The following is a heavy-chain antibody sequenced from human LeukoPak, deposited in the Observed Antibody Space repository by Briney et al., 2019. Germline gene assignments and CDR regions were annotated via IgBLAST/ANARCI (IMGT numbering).Heavy chain of an antibody. CDR1: GGTFSSYA. J-gene: IGHJ4*02. CDR3: ARGQATVVTPGFDY. D-gene: IGHD4-23*01. CDR2: IIPIFGTA. V-gene: IGHV1-69*05. Sequence: SVKVSCKASGGTFSSYAISWVRQAPGQGLEWMGGIIPIFGTANYAQKFRGRVTITTDESTSTAYMELSSLRSEDTAVYYCARGQATVVTPGFDYWGQGTLVTVSS.